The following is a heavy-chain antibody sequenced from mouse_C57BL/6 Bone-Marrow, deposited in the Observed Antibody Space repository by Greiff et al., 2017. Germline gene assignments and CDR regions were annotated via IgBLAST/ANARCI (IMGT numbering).Heavy chain of an antibody. J-gene: IGHJ2*01. CDR1: GYTFTCYW. Sequence: QVQLQQPGAELVKPGASVKLSCKASGYTFTCYWMPWVKQMPGQGLEWIGEIDPSDSYTNYNQNFKGKTTLTVDTSANTAYMHLSSLTSEESAVYYCGREEITTSDYWVQGTTLTVSS. CDR2: IDPSDSYT. CDR3: GREEITTSDY. D-gene: IGHD1-1*01. V-gene: IGHV1-50*01.